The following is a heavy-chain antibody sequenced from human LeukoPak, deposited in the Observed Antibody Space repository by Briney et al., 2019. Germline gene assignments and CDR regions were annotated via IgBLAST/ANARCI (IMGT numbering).Heavy chain of an antibody. Sequence: GGSLRLSCAASGFTVSSNYMSWVRQAPGKGLEWVSVIYSGGSTYYADSVKGRFTISRDNSKNTLYLQMNSLRAEDTAVYYCAKLVANRVVTPDAFDIWGQGTMVTVSS. CDR2: IYSGGST. D-gene: IGHD4-23*01. CDR1: GFTVSSNY. CDR3: AKLVANRVVTPDAFDI. J-gene: IGHJ3*02. V-gene: IGHV3-53*01.